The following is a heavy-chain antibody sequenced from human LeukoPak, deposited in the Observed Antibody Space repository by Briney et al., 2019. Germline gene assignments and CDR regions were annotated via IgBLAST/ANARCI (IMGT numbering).Heavy chain of an antibody. D-gene: IGHD3-22*01. CDR3: TRDTPYYYDSSGYSDY. CDR1: GFTFGDYA. V-gene: IGHV3-49*04. CDR2: IRSKAYGGTT. J-gene: IGHJ4*02. Sequence: PGGSLRLSCTASGFTFGDYAMSWVRQAPGKGLEWVGFIRSKAYGGTTEYAASVKGRFTISRDDSKSIAYLQMNSLKTEDTAVYYCTRDTPYYYDSSGYSDYWGQGTLVTVSS.